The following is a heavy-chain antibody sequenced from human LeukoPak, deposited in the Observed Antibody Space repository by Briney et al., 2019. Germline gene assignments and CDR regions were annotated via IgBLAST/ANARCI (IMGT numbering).Heavy chain of an antibody. V-gene: IGHV1-69*05. CDR1: GGTFSSYA. J-gene: IGHJ6*03. D-gene: IGHD3-22*01. CDR3: ARTLYYHDSSGYYYIYYYYYMDV. Sequence: SVKVSCKASGGTFSSYAISWVRQAPGQGLEWMGGIIPIFGTANYAQKFQGRVTITTDESTSTAYMELSSLRSEDTAVYYCARTLYYHDSSGYYYIYYYYYMDVWGKGTTVTVSS. CDR2: IIPIFGTA.